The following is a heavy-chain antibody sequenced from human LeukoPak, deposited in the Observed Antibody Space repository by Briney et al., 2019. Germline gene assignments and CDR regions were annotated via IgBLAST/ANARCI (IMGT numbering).Heavy chain of an antibody. D-gene: IGHD4-23*01. CDR2: ISPSGGST. CDR3: ARDNSVEDTAWWFDP. J-gene: IGHJ5*02. V-gene: IGHV1-46*01. Sequence: ASVKVSCKASGYTFTSYYMHWVRQPPGQGLEWMGIISPSGGSTSYAQKFQGRVTMTRDMSTSTDYMELSSLRSEDTAVYYCARDNSVEDTAWWFDPWGQGTLVTVSS. CDR1: GYTFTSYY.